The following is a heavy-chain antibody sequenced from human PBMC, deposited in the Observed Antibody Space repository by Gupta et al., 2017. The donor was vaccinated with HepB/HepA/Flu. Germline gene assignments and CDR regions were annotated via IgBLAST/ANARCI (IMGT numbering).Heavy chain of an antibody. D-gene: IGHD3-10*01. J-gene: IGHJ3*02. CDR1: GSTFSSPD. V-gene: IGHV3-21*02. Sequence: EVQLVESGGGLVKPGGSLRPSCAASGSTFSSPDMNWVRQAPGKGLEWVSSISITSYIYYADSLKGRFTISRDNGKNSLYLEINNLRAEDTAVYDGARAISSEALDIWGQGTMGTVSS. CDR3: ARAISSEALDI. CDR2: ISITSYI.